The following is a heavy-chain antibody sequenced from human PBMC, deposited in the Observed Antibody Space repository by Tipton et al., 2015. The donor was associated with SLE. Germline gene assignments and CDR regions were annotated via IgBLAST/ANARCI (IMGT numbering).Heavy chain of an antibody. V-gene: IGHV3-23*03. CDR3: AILDTTPSSF. CDR2: IYSGVTT. J-gene: IGHJ4*02. Sequence: GSLRLSCAASGFTFSSYAMYWVRQAPGKGLEWVSLIYSGVTTSYADSVKGRFTISRDNAMNTLYLQMNSLRTEDTAVYYCAILDTTPSSFWGQGTLVTDSS. D-gene: IGHD1-26*01. CDR1: GFTFSSYA.